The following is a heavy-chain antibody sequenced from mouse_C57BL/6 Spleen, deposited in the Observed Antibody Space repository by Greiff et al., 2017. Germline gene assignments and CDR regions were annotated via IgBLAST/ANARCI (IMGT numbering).Heavy chain of an antibody. CDR3: ARRTAQAAWFAY. CDR1: GYTFTSYW. CDR2: IYPGSGST. V-gene: IGHV1-55*01. J-gene: IGHJ3*01. Sequence: QVQLQQPGAELVKPGASVKMSCKASGYTFTSYWITWVKQRPGQGLEWIGDIYPGSGSTNYNGKFKSKATLTVDTSSSTAYMQLNSLTSEDSAVYYCARRTAQAAWFAYWGRGTLVTVSA. D-gene: IGHD3-2*02.